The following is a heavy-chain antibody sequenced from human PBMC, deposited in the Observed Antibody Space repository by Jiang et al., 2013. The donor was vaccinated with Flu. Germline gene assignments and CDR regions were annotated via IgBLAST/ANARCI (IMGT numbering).Heavy chain of an antibody. CDR2: IYPGDSDT. CDR1: GYSFTSYW. J-gene: IGHJ3*02. Sequence: AEVKKPGESLKISCKGSGYSFTSYWIGWVRQMPGKGLEWMGIIYPGDSDTRYSPSFQGQVTISADKSISTAYLQWSSLKASDTAMYYCARYSYCGGDCYPAADAFDIWGQGDQWSPSLQ. V-gene: IGHV5-51*01. CDR3: ARYSYCGGDCYPAADAFDI. D-gene: IGHD2-21*02.